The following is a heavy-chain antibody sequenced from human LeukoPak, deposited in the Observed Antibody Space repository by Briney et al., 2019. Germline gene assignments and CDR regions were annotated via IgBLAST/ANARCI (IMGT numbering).Heavy chain of an antibody. CDR3: ARHQFTLRSVSYFDY. CDR2: IYYSGST. Sequence: SETLSLTCTVSGGSITTSSYYWGWIRQPPGKGLEWIGIIYYSGSTYYNPSLNSRVTISVDTSKNQFSLKLSSVTAADTAVYYCARHQFTLRSVSYFDYWGQGTLVTVSS. CDR1: GGSITTSSYY. J-gene: IGHJ4*02. V-gene: IGHV4-39*01.